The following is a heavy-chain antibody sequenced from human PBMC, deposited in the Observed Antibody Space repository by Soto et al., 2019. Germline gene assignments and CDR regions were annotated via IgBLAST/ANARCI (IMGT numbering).Heavy chain of an antibody. J-gene: IGHJ4*02. CDR2: IWYDGNSK. CDR1: GFTFSSYG. D-gene: IGHD7-27*01. CDR3: ARDSSSGEGFDF. Sequence: QVQLVESGGGVVQPGRSLRLSCAASGFTFSSYGMHWVRQAPGKGLEWMAVIWYDGNSKDYGDSVRGRFTVSRDNSKHTLYLQMDSLRAADTAVYYCARDSSSGEGFDFWGQGTLVTVSS. V-gene: IGHV3-33*01.